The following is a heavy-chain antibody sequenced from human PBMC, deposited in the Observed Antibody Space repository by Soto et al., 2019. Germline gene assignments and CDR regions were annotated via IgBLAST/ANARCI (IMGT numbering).Heavy chain of an antibody. J-gene: IGHJ3*01. CDR3: ATSNFDRTSDR. Sequence: VASVKVSCKVSGYSLTELAIHWVRQPPGKGLEWMGGFDPEDGETVYAQKFQGRITVTEDTSTDTAFMELSSLRSEDTALYYCATSNFDRTSDRWGQGTVVTVSS. CDR1: GYSLTELA. CDR2: FDPEDGET. D-gene: IGHD3-22*01. V-gene: IGHV1-24*01.